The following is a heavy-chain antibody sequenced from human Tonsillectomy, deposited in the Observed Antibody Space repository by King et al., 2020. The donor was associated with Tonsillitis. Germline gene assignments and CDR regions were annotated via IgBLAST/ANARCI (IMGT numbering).Heavy chain of an antibody. CDR1: GFTFRIYG. D-gene: IGHD3-16*01. J-gene: IGHJ4*02. CDR2: IRYDGSNK. Sequence: VQLVESGGGVVQPGGSLRLSCVASGFTFRIYGMHWVRQAPGKGLEWVAFIRYDGSNKYNADSVKGRFTISRDNSKNTLYLQMNSLRAEDTAVYYCAKDFYDYAWGSCLPPGDYWDQGTLVTVSS. V-gene: IGHV3-30*02. CDR3: AKDFYDYAWGSCLPPGDY.